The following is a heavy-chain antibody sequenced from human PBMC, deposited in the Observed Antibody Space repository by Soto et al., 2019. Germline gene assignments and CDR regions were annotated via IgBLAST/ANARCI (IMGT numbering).Heavy chain of an antibody. Sequence: QVQLVESGGAVVQPGRSLRLSCAASGFTFTSYEMHWVRQAPGKGLEWVAIISYDGGSKYYGDSVKGRFTMSRDNSKTNLELQMDSLRVGDTAVYYCAIRSTLRYHGIDVGGQGTTVTVSS. CDR3: AIRSTLRYHGIDV. J-gene: IGHJ6*02. V-gene: IGHV3-30-3*01. CDR1: GFTFTSYE. D-gene: IGHD3-16*01. CDR2: ISYDGGSK.